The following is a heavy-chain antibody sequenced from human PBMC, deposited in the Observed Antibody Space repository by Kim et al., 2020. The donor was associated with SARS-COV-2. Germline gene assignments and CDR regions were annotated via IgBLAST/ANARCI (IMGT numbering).Heavy chain of an antibody. CDR1: GFTFSSYW. J-gene: IGHJ4*02. D-gene: IGHD1-26*01. CDR2: IKQDGSEK. CDR3: ARDKQSWELLPKHFDY. Sequence: GGSLRLSCAASGFTFSSYWMSWVRQAPGKGLEWVANIKQDGSEKYYVDSVKGRFTISRDNAKNSLYLQMNSLRAEDTAVYYCARDKQSWELLPKHFDYWGQGTLVTVSS. V-gene: IGHV3-7*01.